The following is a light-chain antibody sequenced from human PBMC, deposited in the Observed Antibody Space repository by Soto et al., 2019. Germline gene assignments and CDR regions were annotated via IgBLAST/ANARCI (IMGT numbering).Light chain of an antibody. Sequence: QSVLTQPASVSGSPGQSITISCTGTSSDVGGYNYVSWYQQHPAKAPKLMIYEVSYRPSGVSDRFSGSKSANTASLTISGLQAEDEADYYCSSYTSGSLRVFGTGTKVTVL. CDR1: SSDVGGYNY. J-gene: IGLJ1*01. CDR3: SSYTSGSLRV. V-gene: IGLV2-14*01. CDR2: EVS.